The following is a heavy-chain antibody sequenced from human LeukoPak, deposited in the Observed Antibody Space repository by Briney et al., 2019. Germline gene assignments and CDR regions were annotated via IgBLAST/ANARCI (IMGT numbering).Heavy chain of an antibody. CDR1: GFTFSSYG. CDR3: AEDLQNGNYGSGSWTYFDY. CDR2: IRYDGSNK. D-gene: IGHD3-10*01. Sequence: GGSLRLSCAASGFTFSSYGMHWVRQAPGKGLEWVAFIRYDGSNKYYADSVKGRFTISRDNSKNTLYLQMNSLRAEDTAVYYCAEDLQNGNYGSGSWTYFDYWGQGTLVTVSS. V-gene: IGHV3-30*02. J-gene: IGHJ4*02.